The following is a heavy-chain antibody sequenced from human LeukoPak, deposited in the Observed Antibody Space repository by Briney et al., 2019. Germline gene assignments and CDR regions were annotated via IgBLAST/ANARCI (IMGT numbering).Heavy chain of an antibody. V-gene: IGHV6-1*01. J-gene: IGHJ4*02. CDR1: GDSVSSNSAA. CDR2: TYYKSKGYN. D-gene: IGHD6-19*01. CDR3: ARGRQWLILYYFDY. Sequence: SQTLSLTCAISGDSVSSNSAAWNWIRQSPSRGLEWLGRTYYKSKGYNDYAVSVKSRVTINPDTSKNQFSLQLNSVTPEDTAVYYCARGRQWLILYYFDYWGQGTLVTVSS.